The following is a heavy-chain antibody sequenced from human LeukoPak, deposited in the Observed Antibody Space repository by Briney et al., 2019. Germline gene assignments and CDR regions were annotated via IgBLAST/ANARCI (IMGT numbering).Heavy chain of an antibody. CDR1: GGSISTYY. V-gene: IGHV4-59*01. CDR2: IDYSGST. CDR3: ARVGQGCFDL. Sequence: SEALALTCTVSGGSISTYYWSWIRQPPGKGLEWIGYIDYSGSTNYNPSLKSRVTISVDTSKNQFSLKLSSVTAADTAVYYCARVGQGCFDLWGRGTLVTVSS. J-gene: IGHJ2*01.